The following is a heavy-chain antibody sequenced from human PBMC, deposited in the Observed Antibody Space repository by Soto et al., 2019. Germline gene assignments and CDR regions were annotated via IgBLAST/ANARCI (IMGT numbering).Heavy chain of an antibody. J-gene: IGHJ4*02. V-gene: IGHV3-64*01. CDR3: ARGGSGSYYFDY. D-gene: IGHD1-26*01. CDR2: ISSNGGSK. Sequence: EVQLVESGGGLVQPGGSLRLSCAASGFTFSRYAMYWVRQAPGKGLEYVSVISSNGGSKYYANSVKGRITISRDNSKSTLYLQMGSLRAEGMAVLHCARGGSGSYYFDYWGQGTLVTVSS. CDR1: GFTFSRYA.